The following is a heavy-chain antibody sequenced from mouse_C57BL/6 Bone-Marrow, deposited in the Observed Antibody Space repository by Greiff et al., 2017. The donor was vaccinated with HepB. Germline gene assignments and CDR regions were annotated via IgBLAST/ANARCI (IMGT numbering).Heavy chain of an antibody. Sequence: QVQLQQSGAELVKPGASVKLSCKASGYTFTSYWMHWVKQRPGQGLEWIGMIHPNSGSTNYNEKFKSKATLTVDKSSSTAYMQLSSLTSEDSAVYYCARRRDDYEGGLGAMDYWGQGTSVTVSS. J-gene: IGHJ4*01. CDR3: ARRRDDYEGGLGAMDY. CDR1: GYTFTSYW. CDR2: IHPNSGST. D-gene: IGHD2-4*01. V-gene: IGHV1-64*01.